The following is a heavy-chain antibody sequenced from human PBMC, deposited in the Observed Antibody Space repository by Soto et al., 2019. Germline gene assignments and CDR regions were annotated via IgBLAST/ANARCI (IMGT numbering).Heavy chain of an antibody. V-gene: IGHV1-8*01. Sequence: ASVKVSCKASGYTFTSYDINWVRQATGQGLEWMGWMNPNSGNTGYAQKFQGRVTMTRNTSISTAYMEMSSLRSEDTAVYYCARGITIFGVVIISPFFDPWGQGTLVTVSS. CDR3: ARGITIFGVVIISPFFDP. J-gene: IGHJ5*02. CDR1: GYTFTSYD. D-gene: IGHD3-3*01. CDR2: MNPNSGNT.